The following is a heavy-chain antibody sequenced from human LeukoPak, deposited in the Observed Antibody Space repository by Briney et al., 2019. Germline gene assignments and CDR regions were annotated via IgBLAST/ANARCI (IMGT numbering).Heavy chain of an antibody. CDR2: INDSGST. V-gene: IGHV4-34*01. CDR1: GGSVSGYY. D-gene: IGHD1-20*01. Sequence: SETLSLTCAVYGGSVSGYYWSWIRQPPGKGLEWMGEINDSGSTNYNPSLKRRVTMSVDTSTNPSSLKLPSGTAADTAVFYCARISGITGTPIFDYWGQGTLVTVSS. J-gene: IGHJ4*02. CDR3: ARISGITGTPIFDY.